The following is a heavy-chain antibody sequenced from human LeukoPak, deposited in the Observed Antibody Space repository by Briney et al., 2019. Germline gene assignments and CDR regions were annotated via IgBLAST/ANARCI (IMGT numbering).Heavy chain of an antibody. Sequence: ASVKVSCKASGYTFTGYYMHWVRQAPGQGLEWTGWINPNSGGTNYAQKFQGRVTMTRDTSISTAYMELSRLRSDDTAVYYCASSLGGITIFVGWFDPWGQGTLVTVSS. V-gene: IGHV1-2*02. CDR2: INPNSGGT. D-gene: IGHD3-3*01. CDR3: ASSLGGITIFVGWFDP. J-gene: IGHJ5*02. CDR1: GYTFTGYY.